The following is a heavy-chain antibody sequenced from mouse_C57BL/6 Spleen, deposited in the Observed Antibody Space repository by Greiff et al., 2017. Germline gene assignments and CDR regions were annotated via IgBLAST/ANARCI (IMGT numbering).Heavy chain of an antibody. D-gene: IGHD2-1*01. CDR3: AREKFYGNRYFDV. J-gene: IGHJ1*03. CDR2: INPSTGGT. V-gene: IGHV1-42*01. Sequence: VQLQQSGPELVKPGASVTISCKASGYSFTGYYMNWVKQSPEKSLEWIGEINPSTGGTTYNQKFKAKATLTVDKSSSTAYMQLKSLTSEDSAVYYCAREKFYGNRYFDVWGTGTTVTVSS. CDR1: GYSFTGYY.